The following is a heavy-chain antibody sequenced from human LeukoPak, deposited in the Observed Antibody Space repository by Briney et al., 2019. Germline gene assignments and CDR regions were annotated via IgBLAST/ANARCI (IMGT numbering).Heavy chain of an antibody. CDR3: ARRSGLGHFDY. V-gene: IGHV4-59*01. CDR1: VGSISSYY. Sequence: PSETLSLTCTVSVGSISSYYWSWIRQPPGKGLEWIGYIYYSGSTNYNPSLKSRVTISVDTSKNQFSLKLSSVTAADTAVYYCARRSGLGHFDYWGQGTLVTVSS. J-gene: IGHJ4*02. D-gene: IGHD2-8*02. CDR2: IYYSGST.